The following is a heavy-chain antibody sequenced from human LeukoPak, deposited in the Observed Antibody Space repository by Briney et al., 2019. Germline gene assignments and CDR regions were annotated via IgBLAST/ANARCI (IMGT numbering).Heavy chain of an antibody. J-gene: IGHJ5*02. CDR3: ARDQPVLYGFDP. D-gene: IGHD2-8*01. V-gene: IGHV4-31*03. CDR1: GGSISSGGYY. Sequence: SETLSLTCTVSGGSISSGGYYWSWIRQHPGKGLEWIGYIYYSGSTYYNPSLKSRVTISVDTSKNQFSLKLSSVTAADTAVYYCARDQPVLYGFDPWGQGTLVTVSS. CDR2: IYYSGST.